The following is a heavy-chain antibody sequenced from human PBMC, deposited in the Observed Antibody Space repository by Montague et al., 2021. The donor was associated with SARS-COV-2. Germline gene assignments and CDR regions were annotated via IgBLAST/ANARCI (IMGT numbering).Heavy chain of an antibody. D-gene: IGHD2-2*01. CDR3: AKEREVVRAAGTRVAFDL. CDR2: INHIETD. Sequence: SETLSLTCAVYGGSFSVYYWSWLRPSQRSGRGWMAVINHIETDNHNPSPKSRVSISVDTSKNQFTLNLTSVSAADTAMYYCAKEREVVRAAGTRVAFDLWGPGTMVTVSS. CDR1: GGSFSVYY. V-gene: IGHV4-34*01. J-gene: IGHJ3*01.